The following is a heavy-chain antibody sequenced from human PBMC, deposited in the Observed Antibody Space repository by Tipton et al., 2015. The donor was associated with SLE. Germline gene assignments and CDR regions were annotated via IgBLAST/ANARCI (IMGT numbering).Heavy chain of an antibody. D-gene: IGHD4-11*01. CDR1: GFTVSDKY. J-gene: IGHJ6*02. CDR2: LYSAGST. V-gene: IGHV3-53*05. Sequence: GSLRLSCAASGFTVSDKYMSWARQAPGKGLEWVSVLYSAGSTYYPDSVKGRFTISRDNSKNTLYLQMNSLRAEDTAVYYCAKDLIMTTVLYGMDVWGQGTTVTVSS. CDR3: AKDLIMTTVLYGMDV.